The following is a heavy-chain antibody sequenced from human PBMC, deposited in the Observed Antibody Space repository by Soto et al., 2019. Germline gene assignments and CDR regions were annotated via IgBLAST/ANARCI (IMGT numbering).Heavy chain of an antibody. V-gene: IGHV3-21*03. Sequence: EVQLVESGGGLVKPGGSLRLSYAASGFSIKTYSMNWVRQAPGKGLEWVSAISSSGSHIYYADAVKGRFTISRDNANNAVFLQMNSLRAEDTAVYFCTRDEAASSSSWHDYWGQGTLVTVSS. CDR1: GFSIKTYS. D-gene: IGHD6-19*01. CDR3: TRDEAASSSSWHDY. J-gene: IGHJ4*02. CDR2: ISSSGSHI.